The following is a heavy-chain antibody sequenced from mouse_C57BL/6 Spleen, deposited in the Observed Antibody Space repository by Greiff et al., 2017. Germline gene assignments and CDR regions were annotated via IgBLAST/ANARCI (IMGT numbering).Heavy chain of an antibody. D-gene: IGHD1-1*01. Sequence: VQLQQPGAELVMPGASVKLSCKASGYTFTSYWMHWVKQRPGQGLEWIGEIDPSDSYTNYNQKFKGKSTLTVDKSSSTAYLQLSSLTSEYAAVYYCARKGTTVVDRYFDVWGTGTTVTVSS. CDR3: ARKGTTVVDRYFDV. CDR2: IDPSDSYT. J-gene: IGHJ1*03. CDR1: GYTFTSYW. V-gene: IGHV1-69*01.